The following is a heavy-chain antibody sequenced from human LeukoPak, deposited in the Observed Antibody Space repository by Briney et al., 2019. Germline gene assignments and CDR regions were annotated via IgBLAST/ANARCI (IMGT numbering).Heavy chain of an antibody. CDR1: GFTVSSNY. CDR3: ARRNIAAAALDY. D-gene: IGHD6-13*01. CDR2: IYSGGST. V-gene: IGHV3-53*01. Sequence: GGSLRLSCAASGFTVSSNYMSWVRQAPGKGLEWVSVIYSGGSTYYADSVKGRLTISRDNSKNTLYLQMNSLRAEDTAVYYCARRNIAAAALDYWGQGTLVTVSS. J-gene: IGHJ4*02.